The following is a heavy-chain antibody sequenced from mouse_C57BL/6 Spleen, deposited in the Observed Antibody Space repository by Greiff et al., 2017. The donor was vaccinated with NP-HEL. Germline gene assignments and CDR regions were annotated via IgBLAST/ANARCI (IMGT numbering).Heavy chain of an antibody. CDR1: GFTFSSYG. Sequence: EVHLVESGGDLVKPGGSLKLSCAASGFTFSSYGMSWVRQTPDKRLEWVATISSGGSYTYYPDSVKGRFTISRDNAKNTLYLQMSSLKSEDTAVYDCERKGLTTTVVGDWYFDVWGTGTTVTVSS. V-gene: IGHV5-6*01. J-gene: IGHJ1*03. D-gene: IGHD1-1*01. CDR3: ERKGLTTTVVGDWYFDV. CDR2: ISSGGSYT.